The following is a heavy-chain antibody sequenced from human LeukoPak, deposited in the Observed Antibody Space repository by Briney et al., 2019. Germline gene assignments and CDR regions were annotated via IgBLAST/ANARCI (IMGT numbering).Heavy chain of an antibody. D-gene: IGHD2-2*01. CDR2: ISAYNGNT. CDR1: GYTFTSYG. Sequence: ASVKVSCKASGYTFTSYGISWVRQAPGQELEWMGWISAYNGNTNYAQKLQGRVTMTTDTSTSTAYMELRSLRSDDTAVYYCARGPEKEDIVVVPAATYYYYYYMDVWGKGTTVTVSS. CDR3: ARGPEKEDIVVVPAATYYYYYYMDV. V-gene: IGHV1-18*01. J-gene: IGHJ6*03.